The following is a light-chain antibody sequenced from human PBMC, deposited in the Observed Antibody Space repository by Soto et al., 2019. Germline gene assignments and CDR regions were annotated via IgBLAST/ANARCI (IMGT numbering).Light chain of an antibody. Sequence: QSVLTQPPSASATPGQRVTISCAGSSSNIGRRFVSWYQHLPATAPKLLLYNNNQQPSGVPARFSGSTSGASASLAISGRRSDDDADYCWSALDGRRSGPVFGGGTQLTVL. V-gene: IGLV1-47*02. CDR1: SSNIGRRF. CDR2: NNN. J-gene: IGLJ2*01. CDR3: SALDGRRSGPV.